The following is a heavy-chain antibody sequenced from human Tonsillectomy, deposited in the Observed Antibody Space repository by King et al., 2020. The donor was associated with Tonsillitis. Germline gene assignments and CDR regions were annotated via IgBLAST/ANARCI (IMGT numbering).Heavy chain of an antibody. D-gene: IGHD6-13*01. V-gene: IGHV3-30*02. CDR1: GFSFSSYG. Sequence: VQLVESGGGVVQPGGSLRLSCAASGFSFSSYGMHWVRQAPGKGLEWVAFLRNDGSNKYYADSVKGRFTISRDNSKNTLYMQMNSLRAEDTAVYYCAKEEFSNSWYAINYYYGLDVWGQGTTVTVSS. J-gene: IGHJ6*02. CDR2: LRNDGSNK. CDR3: AKEEFSNSWYAINYYYGLDV.